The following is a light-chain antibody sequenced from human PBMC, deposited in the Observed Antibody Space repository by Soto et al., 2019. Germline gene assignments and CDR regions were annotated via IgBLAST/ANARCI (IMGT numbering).Light chain of an antibody. CDR1: QSVTSY. CDR3: QQRNSWPLT. V-gene: IGKV3-11*01. Sequence: EIVLTQSPATLSLSPGERATLSCRASQSVTSYLAWYQQKPGQAPRLLIYDVFNRATGIPARFSGSGSGTDLTLTISSLEPEDFAVYYCQQRNSWPLTFGGGTKVEIK. J-gene: IGKJ4*01. CDR2: DVF.